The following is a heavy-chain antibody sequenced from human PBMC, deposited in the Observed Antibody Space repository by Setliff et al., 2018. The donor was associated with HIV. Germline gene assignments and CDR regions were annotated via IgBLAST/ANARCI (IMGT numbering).Heavy chain of an antibody. Sequence: SETLSLTCAVSGYSISSGYYWGWIRQPPGKGLQWIGSIYHSGGTYYNPSLKSRVTMSVDTSKNQFSLKLNSVTAADTAVYYCVREVGYFDFWGRGTLVTVSS. CDR2: IYHSGGT. V-gene: IGHV4-38-2*02. J-gene: IGHJ2*01. CDR3: VREVGYFDF. D-gene: IGHD1-26*01. CDR1: GYSISSGYY.